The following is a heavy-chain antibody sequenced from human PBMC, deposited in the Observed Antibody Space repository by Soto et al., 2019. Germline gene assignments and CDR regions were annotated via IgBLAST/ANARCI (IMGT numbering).Heavy chain of an antibody. J-gene: IGHJ4*02. D-gene: IGHD5-12*01. CDR2: NNHSGST. V-gene: IGHV4-34*01. CDR3: ARGVEMATKAFDY. Sequence: QVQLQQWGAGLLKPSVTLSLTCAVYGGSFSGYYWSWIRQPPGKGVELIGENNHSGSTNYNPSLKSRVTISVDTSKNQFSLKLSSVTAADTAVYYCARGVEMATKAFDYWGQGTLVTVSS. CDR1: GGSFSGYY.